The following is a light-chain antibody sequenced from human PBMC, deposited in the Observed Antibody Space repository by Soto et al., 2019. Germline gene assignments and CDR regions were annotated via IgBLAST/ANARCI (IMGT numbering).Light chain of an antibody. CDR3: QQYDFYLT. CDR1: QSVSSSY. Sequence: EIVLTQSPGTLSLSPGERATLSCRASQSVSSSYLAWYQQKPGQAPRLLIYGVSSSATGIPHRFSGSGSGTDFTLTISRLEPEDFAVYYCQQYDFYLTFGPGTKVDIK. V-gene: IGKV3-20*01. CDR2: GVS. J-gene: IGKJ3*01.